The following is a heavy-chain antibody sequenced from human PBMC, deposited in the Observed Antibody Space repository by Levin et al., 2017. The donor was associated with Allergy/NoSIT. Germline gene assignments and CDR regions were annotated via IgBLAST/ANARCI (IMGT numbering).Heavy chain of an antibody. CDR2: ISSSSSYI. CDR3: ARDPYGDFDWYVDL. V-gene: IGHV3-21*01. CDR1: GFTFSSYS. J-gene: IGHJ2*01. Sequence: GGSLRLSCAASGFTFSSYSMNWVRQAPGKGLEWVSSISSSSSYIYYADSVKGRFTISRDNAKNSLYLQMNSLRAEDTAVYYCARDPYGDFDWYVDLWGRGTLVTVSS. D-gene: IGHD4-17*01.